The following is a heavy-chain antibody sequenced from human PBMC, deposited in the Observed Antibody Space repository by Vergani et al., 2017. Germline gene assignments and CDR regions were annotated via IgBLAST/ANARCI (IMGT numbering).Heavy chain of an antibody. Sequence: EVQLVESGGGLVQPGGSLRLSCAASGFTFSSYWMSWVRQAPGKGLEWVANIKQDESEKYYVDSVKGRFTISRDNAKHSLYLQKNSLRAEDTAVYYCARHGGSGWSLDYWGQGTLVTVSS. CDR1: GFTFSSYW. J-gene: IGHJ4*02. D-gene: IGHD6-19*01. V-gene: IGHV3-7*01. CDR3: ARHGGSGWSLDY. CDR2: IKQDESEK.